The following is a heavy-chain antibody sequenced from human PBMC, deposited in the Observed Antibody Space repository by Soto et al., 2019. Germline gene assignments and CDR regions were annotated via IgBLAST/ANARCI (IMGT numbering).Heavy chain of an antibody. D-gene: IGHD3-10*01. CDR2: INPADSDM. V-gene: IGHV5-51*01. J-gene: IGHJ4*02. CDR1: GYKFTNYW. Sequence: VQLVRSGAEVKKPGESLSVSCQTSGYKFTNYWITWVRQMPGKGLEWVAIINPADSDMRYSPSFQGHVTVSADRSNSTVYLNWSSLKASDTAIYFCARQTSWFGELSLDYWGQGTLVTVSS. CDR3: ARQTSWFGELSLDY.